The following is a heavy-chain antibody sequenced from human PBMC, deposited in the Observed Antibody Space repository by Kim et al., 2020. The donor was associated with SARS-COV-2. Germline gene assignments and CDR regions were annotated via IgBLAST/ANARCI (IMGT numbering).Heavy chain of an antibody. V-gene: IGHV1-18*01. D-gene: IGHD3-10*01. CDR3: ATVMVRGSSWFDP. J-gene: IGHJ5*02. Sequence: YAQKLKGRATMTTDTSTSTAYMELRSLRSDDTAVYYCATVMVRGSSWFDPWGQGTLVTVSS.